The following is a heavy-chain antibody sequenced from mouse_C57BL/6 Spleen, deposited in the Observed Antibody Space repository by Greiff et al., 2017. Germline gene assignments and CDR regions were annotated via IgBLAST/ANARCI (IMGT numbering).Heavy chain of an antibody. CDR2: ISSGGDYI. CDR1: GFTFSSYA. V-gene: IGHV5-9-1*02. Sequence: EVKLVESGEGLVKPGGSLKLSCAASGFTFSSYAMSWVRQTPEKRLEWVAYISSGGDYIYYADTVKGRFTISRDNARNTLYLQMSSLKSEDTAMYYCTRAPTTVVAKGFAYWGQGTLVTVSA. D-gene: IGHD1-1*01. CDR3: TRAPTTVVAKGFAY. J-gene: IGHJ3*01.